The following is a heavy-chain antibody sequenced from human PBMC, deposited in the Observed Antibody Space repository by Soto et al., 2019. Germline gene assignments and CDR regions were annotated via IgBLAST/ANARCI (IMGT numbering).Heavy chain of an antibody. J-gene: IGHJ4*02. CDR2: IYYSGST. CDR1: GGSISSYY. Sequence: SETLSLTCTVSGGSISSYYWSWIRQPPGKGLEWIGYIYYSGSTNYNPSLKSRVTISVDTSKNQFSLKLSSVTAADTAVYYCAREREVAGTDYWGQGTLVTVSS. D-gene: IGHD6-19*01. CDR3: AREREVAGTDY. V-gene: IGHV4-59*01.